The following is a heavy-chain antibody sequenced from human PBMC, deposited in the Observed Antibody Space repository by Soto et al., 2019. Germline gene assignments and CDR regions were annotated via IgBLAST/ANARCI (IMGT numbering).Heavy chain of an antibody. Sequence: EVQLVESGGGLVQPGGSLRLYCAASGFAFSTYWMSWVRQAPGQGLEWVATMNPDGSQEYYVDSVKGRFTVSRDNAKKSLYLQMNSLRDDDTAVYYCASGGWETPIWGEGTPVTASS. CDR1: GFAFSTYW. V-gene: IGHV3-7*03. CDR2: MNPDGSQE. J-gene: IGHJ4*02. D-gene: IGHD1-26*01. CDR3: ASGGWETPI.